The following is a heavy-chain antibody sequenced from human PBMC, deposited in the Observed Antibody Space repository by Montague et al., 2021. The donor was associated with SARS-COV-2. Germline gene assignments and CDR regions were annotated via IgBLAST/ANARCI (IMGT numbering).Heavy chain of an antibody. CDR1: GFTFRNYA. J-gene: IGHJ4*02. Sequence: SLRLSCAASGFTFRNYAMYWVRQAPGKRPEYVSAISRDGVHIYYANSVKGRFTISRDNSKNTLSLQMGSLRAEDMAMYYCARDEGSYWGQGTLVTVSS. CDR2: ISRDGVHI. CDR3: ARDEGSY. V-gene: IGHV3-64*01.